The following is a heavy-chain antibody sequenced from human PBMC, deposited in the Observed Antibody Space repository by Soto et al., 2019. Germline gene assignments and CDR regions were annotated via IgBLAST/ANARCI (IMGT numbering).Heavy chain of an antibody. CDR3: ARGGGGYCSSTSCYATNYYYYMDV. CDR2: IIPILGIA. CDR1: GGTFSSYT. V-gene: IGHV1-69*02. J-gene: IGHJ6*03. Sequence: SVKVSCKASGGTFSSYTISWVRQAPGQGLEWMGRIIPILGIANYAQKFQGRVTITADKSTSTAYMELSSLRSEDTAVYYCARGGGGYCSSTSCYATNYYYYMDVWGKGTTVTVSS. D-gene: IGHD2-2*01.